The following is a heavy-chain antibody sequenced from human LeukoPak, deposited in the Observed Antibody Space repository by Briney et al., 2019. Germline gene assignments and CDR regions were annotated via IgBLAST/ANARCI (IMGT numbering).Heavy chain of an antibody. Sequence: GGSLRLSCAASGFTFSSYSINWVRQAPGKGLEWVSYISSSSNTIYYADSVKGRFTISRDNAKNSLYLQMNSLRAEDTAVYYCARDGFIAAAGIRGAPSDYWGQGTLVTVSS. CDR2: ISSSSNTI. D-gene: IGHD6-13*01. CDR1: GFTFSSYS. J-gene: IGHJ4*02. CDR3: ARDGFIAAAGIRGAPSDY. V-gene: IGHV3-48*01.